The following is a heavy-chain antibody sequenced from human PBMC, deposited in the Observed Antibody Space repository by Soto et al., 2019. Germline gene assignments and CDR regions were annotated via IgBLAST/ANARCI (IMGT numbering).Heavy chain of an antibody. D-gene: IGHD6-6*01. Sequence: QVQLVQSGAAVKKPGSSVKVSCKASGGTFSSYAISWVRQAPGQGLEWMGGIIPIFGTANYAQKFQGRVTITADESTSTAYMELSSLRSEDTAVYYCARDHIRSIAARYYYYYGMDVWGQGTTVTVSS. CDR2: IIPIFGTA. CDR1: GGTFSSYA. J-gene: IGHJ6*02. V-gene: IGHV1-69*01. CDR3: ARDHIRSIAARYYYYYGMDV.